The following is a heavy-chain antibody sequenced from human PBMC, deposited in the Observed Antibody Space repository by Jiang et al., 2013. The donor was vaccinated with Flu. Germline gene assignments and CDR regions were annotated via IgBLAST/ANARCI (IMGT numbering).Heavy chain of an antibody. Sequence: LLKPSETLSLTCAVYGGSFSGYYRSWIRQPPGKGLEWIGEINHSGSTNYNPSLKSRVTISVDTSKNQFSLKLSSVTAADTAVYYCARVWSRRSPYNWFDPWGQGTLVTVSS. CDR2: INHSGST. J-gene: IGHJ5*02. D-gene: IGHD3-10*01. CDR3: ARVWSRRSPYNWFDP. CDR1: GGSFSGYY. V-gene: IGHV4-34*01.